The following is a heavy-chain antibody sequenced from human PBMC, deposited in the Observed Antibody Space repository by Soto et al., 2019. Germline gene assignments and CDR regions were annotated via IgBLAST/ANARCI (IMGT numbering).Heavy chain of an antibody. Sequence: ASVKVSCKTSSGAFSSYAISCGRQPPREGLEWMGGIIPIFGTANYAQKFQGRVTITADESTSTAYMELSSLRSEDTAVYYCLAPYDSSGYDAFDIWGQGTMVTVSS. J-gene: IGHJ3*02. D-gene: IGHD3-22*01. CDR2: IIPIFGTA. CDR1: SGAFSSYA. V-gene: IGHV1-69*01. CDR3: LAPYDSSGYDAFDI.